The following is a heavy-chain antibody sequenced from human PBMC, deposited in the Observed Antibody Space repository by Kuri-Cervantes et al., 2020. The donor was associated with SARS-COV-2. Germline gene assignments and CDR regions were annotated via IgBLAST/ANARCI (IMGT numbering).Heavy chain of an antibody. V-gene: IGHV1-2*02. Sequence: ASVKVSCKASGYTFTGYYMHWVRQAPGQGLEWMGWINPNSGGTNYAQKFQGRVTMTRDTSISTAYMELSRLRSDDTAVYYCARVGGATYGVVVYYYYYMDVWGKGTTVTVSS. CDR3: ARVGGATYGVVVYYYYYMDV. J-gene: IGHJ6*03. D-gene: IGHD3-3*01. CDR2: INPNSGGT. CDR1: GYTFTGYY.